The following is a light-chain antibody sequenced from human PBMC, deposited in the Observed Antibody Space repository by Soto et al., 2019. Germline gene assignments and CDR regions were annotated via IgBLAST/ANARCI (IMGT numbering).Light chain of an antibody. CDR2: DVS. CDR3: CSYAGSPRYV. J-gene: IGLJ1*01. CDR1: SSDVGGYNY. V-gene: IGLV2-11*01. Sequence: QSALTQPRSVSGSPGQSVTISCTGTSSDVGGYNYVSWYQQHPGKAPKVMIYDVSARPSGVPDRFSGSKSGNTASLTISGLQAEYEADYYCCSYAGSPRYVLGTGTKLTVL.